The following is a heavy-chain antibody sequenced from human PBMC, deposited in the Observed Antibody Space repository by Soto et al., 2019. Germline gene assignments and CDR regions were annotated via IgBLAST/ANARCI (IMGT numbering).Heavy chain of an antibody. CDR1: GYTFTSYA. J-gene: IGHJ4*02. V-gene: IGHV1-18*01. CDR3: ARVSDIVVVPAAMRNFDY. D-gene: IGHD2-2*01. CDR2: ISAYNGNT. Sequence: ASVKVSCKASGYTFTSYAMHWVRQAPGQRLEWMGWISAYNGNTNYAQKLQGRVTMTTDTSTSTAYMELRSLRSEDTAVYYCARVSDIVVVPAAMRNFDYWGQGTLVTVSS.